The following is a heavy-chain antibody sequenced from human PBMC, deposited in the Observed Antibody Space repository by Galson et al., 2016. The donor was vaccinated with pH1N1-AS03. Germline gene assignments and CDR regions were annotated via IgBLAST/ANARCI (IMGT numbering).Heavy chain of an antibody. J-gene: IGHJ4*02. Sequence: SVKVSCKASGYTFTSNDINWVRQATGQGLEWMGWMNPNTGITGYARKFQGRVTMTRYISISTAYMELSSLRSEDTAAYFCARGVSAGVDFWGQGTLVTVSS. CDR2: MNPNTGIT. V-gene: IGHV1-8*01. D-gene: IGHD3-10*01. CDR3: ARGVSAGVDF. CDR1: GYTFTSND.